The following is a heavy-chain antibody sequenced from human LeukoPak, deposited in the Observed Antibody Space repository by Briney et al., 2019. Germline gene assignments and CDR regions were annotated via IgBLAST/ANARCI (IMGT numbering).Heavy chain of an antibody. D-gene: IGHD6-6*01. V-gene: IGHV3-33*01. CDR2: IWYDGSNK. Sequence: GRSLRLSCAASGFTFSSYGMHWVRQDPGKGLEWVAVIWYDGSNKYYADSVKGRFTISRDNSKNTLYLQMNSLRAEDTAVYYCAAKGDSSSSFDYWGQGTLGTVSS. CDR3: AAKGDSSSSFDY. CDR1: GFTFSSYG. J-gene: IGHJ4*02.